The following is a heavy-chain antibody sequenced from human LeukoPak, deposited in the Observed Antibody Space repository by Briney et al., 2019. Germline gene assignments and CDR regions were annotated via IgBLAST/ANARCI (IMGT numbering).Heavy chain of an antibody. CDR3: ARALNWNYGHYFDY. D-gene: IGHD1-7*01. V-gene: IGHV4-39*07. CDR1: GGSISSSSYY. Sequence: SETLSLTCTVSGGSISSSSYYWGWIRQPPGKGLEWIGSIYYSGSTYYNPSLKSRVTISVDTSKNQFSLKLSSVTAADTAVYYCARALNWNYGHYFDYWGQGTLVTVSS. J-gene: IGHJ4*02. CDR2: IYYSGST.